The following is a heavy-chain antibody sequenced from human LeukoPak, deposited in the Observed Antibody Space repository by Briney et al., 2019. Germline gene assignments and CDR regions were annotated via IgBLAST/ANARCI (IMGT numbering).Heavy chain of an antibody. CDR2: ISDGGRST. CDR1: GITFSSYA. D-gene: IGHD3-22*01. CDR3: ARVTDSRDAFDI. J-gene: IGHJ3*02. V-gene: IGHV3-23*01. Sequence: GGSLRLSCAASGITFSSYAMSWVRQAPGKGLEWVSGISDGGRSTYYADSVRGRFTISRDNSKNTLYLQMNSLRAEDTAVYYCARVTDSRDAFDIWGQGTMVTVSS.